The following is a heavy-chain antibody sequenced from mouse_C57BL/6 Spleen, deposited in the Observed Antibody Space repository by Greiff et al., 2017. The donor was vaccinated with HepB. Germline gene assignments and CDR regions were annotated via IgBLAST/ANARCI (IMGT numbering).Heavy chain of an antibody. CDR2: INPNNGGT. Sequence: EVQLQQSGPELVKPGASVKISCKASGYTFTDYYMNWVKQSHGKSLEWIGDINPNNGGTSYNQKFKGKATLTVDKSSSTAYMELRSLTSVDSAVYYCASFFSLGYLMSFDYWGHSTTLTVSS. CDR1: GYTFTDYY. J-gene: IGHJ2*01. V-gene: IGHV1-26*01. CDR3: ASFFSLGYLMSFDY. D-gene: IGHD5-1*01.